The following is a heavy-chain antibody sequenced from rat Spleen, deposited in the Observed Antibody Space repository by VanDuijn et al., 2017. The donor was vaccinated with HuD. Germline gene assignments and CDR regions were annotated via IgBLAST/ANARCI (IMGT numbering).Heavy chain of an antibody. V-gene: IGHV2-1*01. D-gene: IGHD1-7*01. Sequence: QVQLKESGPGLVQPSQTLSLICTVPGFSLTNSGVHWVRQPPGKGLEWMGGIWGDGSTAYNSALKSRLSISRDTSKSQVFLKMSSLKTEDTATFYCARSDYGYGFDYWGQGVMVTVSS. J-gene: IGHJ2*01. CDR3: ARSDYGYGFDY. CDR2: IWGDGST. CDR1: GFSLTNSG.